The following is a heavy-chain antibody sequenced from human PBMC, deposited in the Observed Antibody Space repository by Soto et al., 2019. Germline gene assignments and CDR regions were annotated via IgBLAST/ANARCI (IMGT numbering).Heavy chain of an antibody. CDR2: ISAYNGNT. J-gene: IGHJ4*02. D-gene: IGHD3-22*01. V-gene: IGHV1-18*01. Sequence: VSVKVSCKACGYSVTSYGISWVRQAPGQGLQWMGWISAYNGNTNYAQKLQGRVSITTDTSTSTAYMELRSLRSDDTAVYYCARDGSSGYYYGYWGQGTLVTVS. CDR3: ARDGSSGYYYGY. CDR1: GYSVTSYG.